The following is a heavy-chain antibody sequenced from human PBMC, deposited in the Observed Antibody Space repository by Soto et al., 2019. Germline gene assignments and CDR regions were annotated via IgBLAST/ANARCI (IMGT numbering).Heavy chain of an antibody. CDR3: ARSNWYSEY. V-gene: IGHV4-59*11. D-gene: IGHD7-27*01. CDR1: GGSISNHY. CDR2: IYYNGNT. J-gene: IGHJ4*02. Sequence: ETLSLTCTVSGGSISNHYWSWIRQPPGKGLEWIGYIYYNGNTNYNPSLKSRVTMSVDTSKNQFSLKLSSVTAADTAVYYCARSNWYSEYWGQGTLVTVSS.